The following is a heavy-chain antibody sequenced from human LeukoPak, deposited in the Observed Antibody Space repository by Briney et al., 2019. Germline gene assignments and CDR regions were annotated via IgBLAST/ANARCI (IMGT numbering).Heavy chain of an antibody. CDR1: RFTFDDYG. D-gene: IGHD3-22*01. CDR2: INWNGGST. Sequence: GGSLTLSCAASRFTFDDYGMSWVRQAPGKGLEWVTGINWNGGSTGYADYVKGRFTISRDNAKNSLYLQMNSLRAKDTALYDCASENDSSAAALDIWGQGTMVTVSS. CDR3: ASENDSSAAALDI. J-gene: IGHJ3*02. V-gene: IGHV3-20*01.